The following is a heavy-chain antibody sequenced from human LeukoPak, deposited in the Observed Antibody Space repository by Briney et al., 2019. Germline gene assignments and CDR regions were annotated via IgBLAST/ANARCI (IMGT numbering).Heavy chain of an antibody. CDR1: GFTFSSYA. V-gene: IGHV3-23*01. Sequence: PGGSLRLSCAASGFTFSSYAMSWVRQAPGKGLEWVSAISGSGGSTYYADSVKGQFTISRDNSKNTLYLQMNSLRAEDTAVYYCAKMPVSYSSGWSVFDYWGQGNLVTVSS. D-gene: IGHD6-19*01. J-gene: IGHJ4*02. CDR3: AKMPVSYSSGWSVFDY. CDR2: ISGSGGST.